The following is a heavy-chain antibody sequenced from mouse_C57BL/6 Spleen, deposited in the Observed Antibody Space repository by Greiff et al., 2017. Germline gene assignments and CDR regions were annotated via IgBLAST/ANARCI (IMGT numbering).Heavy chain of an antibody. CDR1: GYTFTEYT. J-gene: IGHJ4*01. V-gene: IGHV1-62-2*01. CDR2: FYPGSGSI. D-gene: IGHD1-1*01. CDR3: ARHEDRYVPTPHGEDAMDY. Sequence: QVQLKQSGAELVKPGASVKLSCKASGYTFTEYTIHWVKQRSGQGLEWIGWFYPGSGSIKYNEKFKDKATLTADKSSSTVYMELSRLTSEDSAVYFCARHEDRYVPTPHGEDAMDYWGQGTSVTVSS.